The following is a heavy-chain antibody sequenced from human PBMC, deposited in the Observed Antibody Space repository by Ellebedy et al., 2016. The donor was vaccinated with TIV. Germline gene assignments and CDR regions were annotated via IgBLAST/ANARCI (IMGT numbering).Heavy chain of an antibody. D-gene: IGHD1-1*01. CDR3: ARETFNDVDLKIWGVFDI. CDR1: GLTLSDSY. J-gene: IGHJ3*02. CDR2: IHNDGRT. V-gene: IGHV3-66*01. Sequence: PGGSLRLSCASSGLTLSDSYMSWVRQAPGKGLERVSVIHNDGRTYYTDSVKGRFTISRDNSKNALYLQMSSLRAEDTAVYHCARETFNDVDLKIWGVFDIWGQGTMVTVSS.